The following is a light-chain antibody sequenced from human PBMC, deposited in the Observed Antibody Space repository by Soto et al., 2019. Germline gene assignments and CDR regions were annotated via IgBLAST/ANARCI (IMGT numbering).Light chain of an antibody. CDR3: QQYNNWLSIT. Sequence: IALTQSPGTLSLSPGERATLSCGASQSVGGNYLAWYQQKPGQAHRLRIYGASTRATGIPARFSGSGSGTEFTLTISSLHSEDFAVYYCQQYNNWLSITFGQGTRLRL. V-gene: IGKV3-15*01. CDR1: QSVGGN. CDR2: GAS. J-gene: IGKJ5*01.